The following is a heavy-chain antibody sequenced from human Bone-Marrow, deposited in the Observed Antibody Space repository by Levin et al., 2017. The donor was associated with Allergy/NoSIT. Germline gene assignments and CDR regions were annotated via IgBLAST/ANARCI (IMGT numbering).Heavy chain of an antibody. D-gene: IGHD3-16*01. CDR2: IYYSGST. Sequence: KASETLSLTCTVSGGSISSYYWSWIRQPPGKGLEWIGSIYYSGSTNYNPSLKSRVTISVDTSKNPFSLKLSSATPAGTAVYYCARGGYTWFDSWGQGTLVTVSS. V-gene: IGHV4-59*01. CDR3: ARGGYTWFDS. J-gene: IGHJ5*01. CDR1: GGSISSYY.